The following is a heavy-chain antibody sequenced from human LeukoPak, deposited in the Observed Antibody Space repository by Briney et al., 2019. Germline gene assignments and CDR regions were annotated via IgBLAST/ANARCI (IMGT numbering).Heavy chain of an antibody. CDR3: ARSMVRGVDQNWFDP. J-gene: IGHJ5*02. V-gene: IGHV1-3*01. D-gene: IGHD3-10*01. CDR2: INAGNGNT. Sequence: GASVKVSCKASGYTFTGYYMHWVRQAPGQRLEWMGWINAGNGNTKYSQKFQGRVTITRDTSASTAYMELSSLRSEDTAVYYCARSMVRGVDQNWFDPWGQGTLVTVSS. CDR1: GYTFTGYY.